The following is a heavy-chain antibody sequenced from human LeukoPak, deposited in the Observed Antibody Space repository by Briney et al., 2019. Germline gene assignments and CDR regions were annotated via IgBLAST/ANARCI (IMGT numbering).Heavy chain of an antibody. D-gene: IGHD3-22*01. CDR3: ARCPESSGYYYELDS. CDR1: GFSFSYYG. V-gene: IGHV3-30*03. CDR2: ISYDGTNK. Sequence: GGSLRLSCSASGFSFSYYGFHWVRQAPGKGLEWVALISYDGTNKYYADSVKGRFTISRDNSKNTLYLQMNSLRAEDTAVYYCARCPESSGYYYELDSWGQGTLVTVSS. J-gene: IGHJ4*02.